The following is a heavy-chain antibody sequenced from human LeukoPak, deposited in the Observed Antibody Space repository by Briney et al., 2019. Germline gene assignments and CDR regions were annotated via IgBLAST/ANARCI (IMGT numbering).Heavy chain of an antibody. CDR3: ARDRVRIQRENLVPAADHYYYGMDV. V-gene: IGHV3-30-3*01. CDR1: GFTFSSYA. J-gene: IGHJ6*02. D-gene: IGHD2-2*01. Sequence: GGSLRLSCAASGFTFSSYAMHWVRQAPGKGLEWVAVISYDGSNKYYADSVKGRFTISRDNSKNTLYLQMNSLRAEDTAVYYCARDRVRIQRENLVPAADHYYYGMDVWGQGTTVTVSS. CDR2: ISYDGSNK.